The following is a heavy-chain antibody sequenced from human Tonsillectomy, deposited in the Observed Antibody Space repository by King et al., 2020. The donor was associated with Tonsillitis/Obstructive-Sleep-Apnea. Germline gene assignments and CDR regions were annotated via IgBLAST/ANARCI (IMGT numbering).Heavy chain of an antibody. V-gene: IGHV3-21*01. J-gene: IGHJ6*03. D-gene: IGHD5-18*01. CDR1: GFTFSTYS. Sequence: EVQMVESGGGLVEPGESLRLSCAASGFTFSTYSMNWVRQAPGKGLEWVSSISSSSGYIYYADSVKGRFTISRDNAKNSLYLQMNSLRAEDTAVYYCARDPNTAMVMVYYYFYMDVWGKGATVTVSS. CDR3: ARDPNTAMVMVYYYFYMDV. CDR2: ISSSSGYI.